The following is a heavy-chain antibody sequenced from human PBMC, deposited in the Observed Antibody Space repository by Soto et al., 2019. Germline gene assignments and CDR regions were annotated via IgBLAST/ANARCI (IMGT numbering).Heavy chain of an antibody. Sequence: GGSLRLSCAASGFTFDDYAMHWVRQAPGKGLEWVSGISWNSGSIGYADSVKGRFTISRDNAKNSLYLQMNSLRAEDTALYYCAKDLLKGYCSGGSCSTFDYSGQGTLVTVSS. CDR2: ISWNSGSI. CDR3: AKDLLKGYCSGGSCSTFDY. CDR1: GFTFDDYA. D-gene: IGHD2-15*01. V-gene: IGHV3-9*01. J-gene: IGHJ4*02.